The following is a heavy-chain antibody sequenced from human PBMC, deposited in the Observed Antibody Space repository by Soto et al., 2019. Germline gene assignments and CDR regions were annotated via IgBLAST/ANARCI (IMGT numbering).Heavy chain of an antibody. J-gene: IGHJ6*02. CDR1: GFTFSSYA. V-gene: IGHV3-23*01. Sequence: PGGSLRLSCAASGFTFSSYAMSWVRQAPGKGLEWVSAISGSGGSTYYADSVKGRFTISRDNSKNTLYLQMNSLRAEDTAVYYCASAAREYYYYGMDVCGQGTTVTVSS. CDR2: ISGSGGST. CDR3: ASAAREYYYYGMDV.